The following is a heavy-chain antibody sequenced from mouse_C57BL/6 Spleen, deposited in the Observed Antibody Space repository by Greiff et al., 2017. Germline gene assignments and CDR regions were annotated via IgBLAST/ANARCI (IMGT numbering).Heavy chain of an antibody. J-gene: IGHJ3*01. CDR1: GYTFTDYE. CDR3: TSEGAQATPFAY. CDR2: IDPETGGT. D-gene: IGHD3-2*02. Sequence: VQLQQSGAELVRPGASVTLSCKASGYTFTDYEMHWVKQTPVHGLEWIGAIDPETGGTAYNQKFKGKAILTADKSSSTAYMELRSLTSEDSAVYYWTSEGAQATPFAYWGQGTLVTVSA. V-gene: IGHV1-15*01.